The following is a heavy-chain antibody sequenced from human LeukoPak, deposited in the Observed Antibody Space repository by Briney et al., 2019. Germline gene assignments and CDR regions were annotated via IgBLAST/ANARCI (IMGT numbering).Heavy chain of an antibody. CDR3: ARGPNYYDSSGYYSEY. D-gene: IGHD3-22*01. V-gene: IGHV3-21*01. CDR1: GFTFSSYS. J-gene: IGHJ4*02. Sequence: PGGSLRLSSAASGFTFSSYSMNWVRQASGKGLEWVSSISSSSGYIFDADSVKGRFTISRDNAKNSLYLQMNSLRAEDTAVYYCARGPNYYDSSGYYSEYWGQGTLVTVSS. CDR2: ISSSSGYI.